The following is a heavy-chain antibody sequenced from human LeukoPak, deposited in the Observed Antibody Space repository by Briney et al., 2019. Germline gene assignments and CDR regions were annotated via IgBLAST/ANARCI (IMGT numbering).Heavy chain of an antibody. Sequence: SETLSLTCTVSGGSISSGGYYWSSIRPHPGKGLEWIGYIYYSGSTYYNPSLKSRVTISVDTSKNQFSLKRSSVSAADTAVYYCARIRGDCCYYYCGMDVWGQGTTVTVSS. J-gene: IGHJ6*02. V-gene: IGHV4-31*03. CDR3: ARIRGDCCYYYCGMDV. D-gene: IGHD2-21*02. CDR2: IYYSGST. CDR1: GGSISSGGYY.